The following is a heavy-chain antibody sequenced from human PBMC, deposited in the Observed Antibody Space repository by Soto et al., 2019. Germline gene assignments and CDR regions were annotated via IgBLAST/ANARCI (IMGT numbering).Heavy chain of an antibody. V-gene: IGHV3-15*07. CDR3: TTDPWDTIFGVVIMPDY. CDR1: GFTFSNAW. Sequence: GGSLRLSCAASGFTFSNAWMNWVRQAPGKGLEWVGRIKSKTDGGTTDYAAPVKGRFTISRDDSKNTLYLQMNSLKTEDTAVYYCTTDPWDTIFGVVIMPDYWGQGTLVTVSS. CDR2: IKSKTDGGTT. D-gene: IGHD3-3*01. J-gene: IGHJ4*02.